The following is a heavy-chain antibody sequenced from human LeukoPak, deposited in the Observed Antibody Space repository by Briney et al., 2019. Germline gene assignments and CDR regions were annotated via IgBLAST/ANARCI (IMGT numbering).Heavy chain of an antibody. V-gene: IGHV3-23*01. CDR2: ISGSGKYT. CDR3: AKAPVRSEYNWFDP. CDR1: GFTVSSNY. Sequence: PGGSLRLSCAASGFTVSSNYMTWVRQAPGKGLEWVSSISGSGKYTYYADSVKGRFTISRDNSKNTLYLQMNSLRAEDTAVYYCAKAPVRSEYNWFDPWGQGTLVTVS. J-gene: IGHJ5*02.